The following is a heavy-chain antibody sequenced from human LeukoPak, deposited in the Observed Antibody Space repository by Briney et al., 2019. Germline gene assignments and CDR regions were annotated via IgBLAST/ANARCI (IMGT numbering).Heavy chain of an antibody. D-gene: IGHD6-13*01. CDR3: ASCGQAAAGKFWCY. V-gene: IGHV4-39*07. CDR2: IYYSGST. Sequence: KPSETLSLTCTVSGGSISSSSYYWGWIRQPPGKGLEWIGSIYYSGSTYYNPSLKSRVTISVDTSKNQFSLKLSSVTAADTAVYYCASCGQAAAGKFWCYWGQGTLVTVSS. CDR1: GGSISSSSYY. J-gene: IGHJ4*02.